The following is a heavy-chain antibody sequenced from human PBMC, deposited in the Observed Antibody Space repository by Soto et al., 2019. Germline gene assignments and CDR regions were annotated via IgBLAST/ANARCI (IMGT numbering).Heavy chain of an antibody. D-gene: IGHD5-18*01. CDR1: GFTFSSYA. J-gene: IGHJ3*02. Sequence: EVQLLESGGGLVQPGGSLRLSCAASGFTFSSYAMSWVRQAPGKGLEWVSAISGSGGSTYYADSVKGRFTISIDNSKHTLYQKMTRLRAGDTAVYYCAKDGTRDEYRYGHERNAFDIWGQGPIVTVSS. CDR3: AKDGTRDEYRYGHERNAFDI. V-gene: IGHV3-23*01. CDR2: ISGSGGST.